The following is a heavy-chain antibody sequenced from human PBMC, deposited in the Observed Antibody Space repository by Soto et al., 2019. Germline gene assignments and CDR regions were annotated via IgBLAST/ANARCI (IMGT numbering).Heavy chain of an antibody. CDR2: IYYSGST. V-gene: IGHV4-59*01. Sequence: QVQLQESGPGLVKPSETLSLTCTVSGGSISSYYWXWIRQPPGKGLEWIGYIYYSGSTNYNPSLESRVTXXXDXXXXXXXXXXXXXXXXXXXXXXCARXEERVAMPSGYWGQGTLVTVSS. CDR1: GGSISSYY. J-gene: IGHJ4*02. D-gene: IGHD2-2*01. CDR3: ARXEERVAMPSGY.